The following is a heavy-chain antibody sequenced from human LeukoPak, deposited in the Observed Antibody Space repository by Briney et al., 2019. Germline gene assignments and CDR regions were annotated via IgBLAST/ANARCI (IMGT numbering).Heavy chain of an antibody. J-gene: IGHJ6*02. D-gene: IGHD2-15*01. Sequence: PGGSLRLSCAASGFTLSSYSMNWVRQAPGKGLEWVSYISSSSSTIYYADSVKGRFTISRDNAKNSLYLQMNSLRAEDTAVYYCASYCSGGSCYYYYYYGMDVWGQGTTVTVSS. CDR3: ASYCSGGSCYYYYYYGMDV. CDR1: GFTLSSYS. V-gene: IGHV3-48*01. CDR2: ISSSSSTI.